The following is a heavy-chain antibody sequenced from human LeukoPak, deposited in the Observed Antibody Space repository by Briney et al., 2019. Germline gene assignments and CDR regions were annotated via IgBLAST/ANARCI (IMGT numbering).Heavy chain of an antibody. CDR2: IITNSSGS. D-gene: IGHD3-10*01. CDR1: GSAFTSSG. J-gene: IGHJ5*02. Sequence: GASGYLSRTASGSAFTSSGISMIWLGQGPGNGLKWWIITNSSGSNYTQKFQGRITMTRDTSISTAYMELSSLRSDDTAVYYCARDYGLYGSGSYPDNWFDPWGQGTLVSVSS. CDR3: ARDYGLYGSGSYPDNWFDP. V-gene: IGHV1-2*02.